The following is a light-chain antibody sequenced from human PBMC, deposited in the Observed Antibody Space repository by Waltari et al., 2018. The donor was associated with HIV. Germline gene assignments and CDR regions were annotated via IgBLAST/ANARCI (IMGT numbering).Light chain of an antibody. J-gene: IGLJ1*01. V-gene: IGLV1-47*01. CDR1: NSNIGSKD. CDR2: RTN. CDR3: AAWDDTLSSYV. Sequence: QSVLTPPPSASGTPGPRVTISCPGSNSNIGSKDVYWFQHLPGTAPKLLIYRTNQRRSGVPDRFSGSKSGTSASLAISGLRSDDEADYYCAAWDDTLSSYVFGTGTTVTV.